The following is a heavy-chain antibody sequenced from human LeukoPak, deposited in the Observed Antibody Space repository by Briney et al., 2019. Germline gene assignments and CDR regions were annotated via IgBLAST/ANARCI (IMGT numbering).Heavy chain of an antibody. CDR1: GFTFSSYW. J-gene: IGHJ6*03. Sequence: GGSLRLSCAASGFTFSSYWMSWVRQAPGKGLEWVANIKQDGSEKYYVDSVKGRFTISRDNAKNSLYLQMNSLRAEDTAVYYCARDNNIVVVVAAYYKDVWGKGTTVTVSS. CDR3: ARDNNIVVVVAAYYKDV. CDR2: IKQDGSEK. D-gene: IGHD2-15*01. V-gene: IGHV3-7*01.